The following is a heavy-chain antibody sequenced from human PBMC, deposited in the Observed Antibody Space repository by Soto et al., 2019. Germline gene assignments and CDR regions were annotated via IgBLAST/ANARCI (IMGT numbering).Heavy chain of an antibody. D-gene: IGHD5-18*01. CDR3: ARDQPGYSYGYGLGY. CDR1: GFTFSSYS. J-gene: IGHJ4*02. CDR2: ISSSSSYI. V-gene: IGHV3-21*01. Sequence: EVQLVESVGGLFKPGGSLRLSCAASGFTFSSYSMNCVRQAPGKGLEWVSSISSSSSYIYYADSVKGRFTISRDNAKNSLYLQMNSLRAEDTAVYYCARDQPGYSYGYGLGYWGQGTLVTVSS.